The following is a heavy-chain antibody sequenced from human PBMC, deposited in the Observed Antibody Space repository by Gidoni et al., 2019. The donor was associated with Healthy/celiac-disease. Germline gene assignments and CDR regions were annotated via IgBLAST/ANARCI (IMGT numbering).Heavy chain of an antibody. CDR3: ARIDALTMITY. J-gene: IGHJ4*02. D-gene: IGHD3-22*01. V-gene: IGHV3-53*01. Sequence: EVQLVVSVCGLIQPGLSLSLSCAAPGFTVSSNYMSWVRQAPGKGLGWVSVFYSGGSTYYADSVKGRFTISRDNSKNTLYLQMNSLRAEDTAVYYCARIDALTMITYWGQGTLVTVSS. CDR2: FYSGGST. CDR1: GFTVSSNY.